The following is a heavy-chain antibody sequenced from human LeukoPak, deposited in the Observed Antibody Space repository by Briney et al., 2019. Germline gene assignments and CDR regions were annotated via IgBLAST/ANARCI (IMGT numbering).Heavy chain of an antibody. CDR2: IKSKTDGGTT. CDR3: TTGRLDY. CDR1: GFTFTDAW. J-gene: IGHJ4*02. Sequence: GGSLRLSCTASGFTFTDAWMNWVRQAPGKGLEWVGRIKSKTDGGTTDYPAPVKGRFTISRNDSKNTVYLEMSSLKIEDTAVYFCTTGRLDYWGQGTLVTVSS. V-gene: IGHV3-15*01.